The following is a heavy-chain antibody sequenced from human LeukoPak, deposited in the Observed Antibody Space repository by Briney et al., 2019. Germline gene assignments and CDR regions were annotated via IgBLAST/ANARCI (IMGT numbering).Heavy chain of an antibody. CDR3: TTIRPGY. CDR2: IKDGGSTT. CDR1: VFTFSGYL. J-gene: IGHJ4*02. Sequence: GGSLRLSCAASVFTFSGYLIYWVLEGPVKGLVWVSRIKDGGSTTDYADSVKGRFTISRDDAKNTLYLQMNSLRAEDTAVYYCTTIRPGYWGQGPLVTVSS. V-gene: IGHV3-74*01. D-gene: IGHD5-12*01.